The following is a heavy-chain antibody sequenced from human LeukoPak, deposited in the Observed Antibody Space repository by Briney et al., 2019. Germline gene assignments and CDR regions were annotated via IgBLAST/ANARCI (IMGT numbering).Heavy chain of an antibody. V-gene: IGHV3-23*01. J-gene: IGHJ6*03. D-gene: IGHD3-3*01. CDR2: MSGSGYYT. CDR1: GFTFSNYA. CDR3: AKMEGQRLYDYCMDV. Sequence: GGSLRLSCAASGFTFSNYAMSWVRQAPGKGLEWVSAMSGSGYYTYYVESVKGRFTISRDNSKNTLYLHMNSLRADDTAVYYCAKMEGQRLYDYCMDVWGRGTTVTVSS.